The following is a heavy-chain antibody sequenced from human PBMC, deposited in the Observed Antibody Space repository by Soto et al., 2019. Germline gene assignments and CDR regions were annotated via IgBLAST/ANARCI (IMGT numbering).Heavy chain of an antibody. D-gene: IGHD4-17*01. V-gene: IGHV4-30-4*01. J-gene: IGHJ4*02. CDR3: ARDDYGDYGAFGY. CDR2: IYYSGST. Sequence: SETLSLTCTVSGGSISSGDYYWSWIRQPPGKGLEWIRYIYYSGSTYYNPSLKSRVTISVDTSKNQFSLKLSSVTAADTAVYYCARDDYGDYGAFGYWGQGTLVTVSS. CDR1: GGSISSGDYY.